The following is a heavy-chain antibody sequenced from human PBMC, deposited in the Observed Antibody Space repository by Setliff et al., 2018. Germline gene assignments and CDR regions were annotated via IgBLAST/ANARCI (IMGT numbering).Heavy chain of an antibody. CDR3: ARERGDIVLQFLEWLPRFYYMDV. J-gene: IGHJ6*03. D-gene: IGHD3-3*01. Sequence: GASVKVSCKASGYTFTGYYFHWVRQAPGQGLEWMGWINPNNGDTKSAQKFQGRLTMTRDTSISTAYMELSSLRSDDTAVYYCARERGDIVLQFLEWLPRFYYMDVWGKGTTVTVSS. CDR2: INPNNGDT. CDR1: GYTFTGYY. V-gene: IGHV1-2*02.